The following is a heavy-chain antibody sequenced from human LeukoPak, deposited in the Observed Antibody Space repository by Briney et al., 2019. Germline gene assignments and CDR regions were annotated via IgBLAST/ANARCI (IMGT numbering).Heavy chain of an antibody. V-gene: IGHV1-2*02. CDR1: GYTFTGYY. CDR2: INPNSGGT. D-gene: IGHD6-6*01. J-gene: IGHJ6*03. Sequence: ASVKVSCKASGYTFTGYYMHWVRQAPGQGLEWMGWINPNSGGTNYAQKFQGRVTMTRDTSISTAYMELSRLRSDDTAVYYCARSRYSSSWHYYYYMDVWGKGTTITVSS. CDR3: ARSRYSSSWHYYYYMDV.